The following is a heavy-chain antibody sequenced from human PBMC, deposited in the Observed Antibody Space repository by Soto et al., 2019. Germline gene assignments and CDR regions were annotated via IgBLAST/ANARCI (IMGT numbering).Heavy chain of an antibody. CDR2: IYYSGST. J-gene: IGHJ6*03. V-gene: IGHV4-31*03. CDR3: ARVKGNGYYYYYMDV. CDR1: GGSISSGGYY. D-gene: IGHD2-8*01. Sequence: SETLSLTCTVSGGSISSGGYYWSWIRQHPGKGLEWIGYIYYSGSTYYNPSLKSRVTISVDTSKNQFSLKLSSVTAADTAVYYCARVKGNGYYYYYMDVWGKGTTVTVSS.